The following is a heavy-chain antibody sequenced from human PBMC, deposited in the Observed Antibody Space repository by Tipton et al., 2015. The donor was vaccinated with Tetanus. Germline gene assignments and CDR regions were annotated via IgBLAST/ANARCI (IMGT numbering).Heavy chain of an antibody. CDR3: ARPLTSVAFGGFAFDV. J-gene: IGHJ3*01. CDR2: ISPGDSDA. V-gene: IGHV5-51*01. D-gene: IGHD3-16*01. Sequence: QLVQSGAEVKKPGESLKISCQASGHNSRSYWISWVRQMPGKGLEWMGIISPGDSDATYSPSFQGQVTISLDKTISTAYLQWASLKPSDTAIYYCARPLTSVAFGGFAFDVWGQGTLVTVSS. CDR1: GHNSRSYW.